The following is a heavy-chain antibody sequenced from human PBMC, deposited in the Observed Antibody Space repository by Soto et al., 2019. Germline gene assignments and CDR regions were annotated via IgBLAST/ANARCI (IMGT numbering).Heavy chain of an antibody. CDR2: INHSEST. V-gene: IGHV4-34*01. CDR3: TRAIMGPGWLRKLTFDY. Sequence: PSETLSLTCAVYGESLSGYYWSWIRQSPGKGLKWIGEINHSESTNYNPSHKSRVTISVDTSKNQFSLNLASVTAADTAVYYCTRAIMGPGWLRKLTFDYWGRGTLVTVS. D-gene: IGHD5-12*01. J-gene: IGHJ4*02. CDR1: GESLSGYY.